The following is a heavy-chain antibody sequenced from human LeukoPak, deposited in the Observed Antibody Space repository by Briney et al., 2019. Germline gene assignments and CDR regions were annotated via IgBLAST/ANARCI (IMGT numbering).Heavy chain of an antibody. CDR2: IYYTGST. J-gene: IGHJ6*03. V-gene: IGHV4-39*06. CDR3: ARRGYSSSSEFPPYYYYYMDV. Sequence: SSETLSLTCTVSGGSISNTAYYWGWIRQPPGKGLEWIGSIYYTGSTFYNPSLRSRVTISIDTSQNQFPLKLSSVTAADTAVYYCARRGYSSSSEFPPYYYYYMDVWGKGTTVTVSS. D-gene: IGHD6-6*01. CDR1: GGSISNTAYY.